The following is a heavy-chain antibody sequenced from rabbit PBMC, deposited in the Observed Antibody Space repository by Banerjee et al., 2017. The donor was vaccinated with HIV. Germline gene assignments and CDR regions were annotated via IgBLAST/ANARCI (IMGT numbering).Heavy chain of an antibody. CDR1: GFSFSSAYD. Sequence: QSVEESGGDLVKPGASLTLTCTASGFSFSSAYDKCWVRQAPGKGLEWIACIYTGSGSTWYANWAKGRFTISKTSSTTVTLQMTSLTAADTATYFCARGYWTDGLHLWGPGTLVTVS. CDR3: ARGYWTDGLHL. V-gene: IGHV1S40*01. D-gene: IGHD1-1*01. CDR2: IYTGSGST. J-gene: IGHJ4*01.